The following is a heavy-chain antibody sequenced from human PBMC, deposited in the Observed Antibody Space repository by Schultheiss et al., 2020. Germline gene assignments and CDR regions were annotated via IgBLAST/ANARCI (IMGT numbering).Heavy chain of an antibody. J-gene: IGHJ6*03. D-gene: IGHD5-18*01. CDR2: ISGSGGST. CDR1: GFTFRSYA. CDR3: AKWGYSYGYVYYYMDV. Sequence: GGSLRLSCAASGFTFRSYAMSWVRQAPGKGLEWVSAISGSGGSTYYADSVKGRFTISRDNSKNTLYLQMNSLRAEDTAVYYCAKWGYSYGYVYYYMDVWGKGTTVTVSS. V-gene: IGHV3-23*01.